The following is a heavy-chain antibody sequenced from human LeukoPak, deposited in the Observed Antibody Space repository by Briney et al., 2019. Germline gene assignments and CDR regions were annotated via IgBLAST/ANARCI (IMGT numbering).Heavy chain of an antibody. D-gene: IGHD6-13*01. Sequence: ASVKVSCKPSGYTSTVNSTRSVSQAPGQGLEWMGWINPNSGGTNYAQKFQGRVTMTRDTSISTAYMELSRLRSDDTAVYYCAQAGSKPLGGRGTLVTVSS. V-gene: IGHV1-2*02. J-gene: IGHJ4*02. CDR1: GYTSTVNS. CDR3: AQAGSKPL. CDR2: INPNSGGT.